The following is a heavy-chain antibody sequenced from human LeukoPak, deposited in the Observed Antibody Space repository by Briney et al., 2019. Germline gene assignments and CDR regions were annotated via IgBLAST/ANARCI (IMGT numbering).Heavy chain of an antibody. Sequence: KPSETLSLTCTVSGASISPLYWSWIRQAPGKALEFIGYIYDSGAANYNPSLKSRVTLSVDTSKNQFSLKLTSVTAADTAVYYCARGGVAAKYYFDYWGQGTLVTVSS. CDR1: GASISPLY. J-gene: IGHJ4*02. CDR2: IYDSGAA. V-gene: IGHV4-59*11. CDR3: ARGGVAAKYYFDY. D-gene: IGHD6-13*01.